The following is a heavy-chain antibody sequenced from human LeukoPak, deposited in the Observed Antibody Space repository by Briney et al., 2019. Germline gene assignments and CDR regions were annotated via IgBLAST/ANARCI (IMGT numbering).Heavy chain of an antibody. CDR2: IYSDGRT. J-gene: IGHJ4*02. V-gene: IGHV3-53*01. D-gene: IGHD3-22*01. Sequence: PGGSLRLSCAASGFTFSSYSMNWVRQAPGKGLEWVSTIYSDGRTYYADSVKGRFTISRDNSKNTLYLQVNSLRAEDTAVYYRARGYYDSSGYNTFDYWGQGTLVTVSS. CDR3: ARGYYDSSGYNTFDY. CDR1: GFTFSSYS.